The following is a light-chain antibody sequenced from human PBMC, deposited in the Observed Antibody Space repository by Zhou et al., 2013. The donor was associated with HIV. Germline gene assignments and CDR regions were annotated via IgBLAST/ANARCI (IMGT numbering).Light chain of an antibody. CDR3: QQYNNWPIA. CDR2: GTS. J-gene: IGKJ5*01. V-gene: IGKV3-15*01. CDR1: QSVSTN. Sequence: EILMVQAPATLSVSPGERATLSCRASQSVSTNLAWYRQKPGQAPRLLIYGTSTRATGVPARFIGSGSGTEFTLTISSMQSEDFAVYYCQQYNNWPIAFGQGTRLEIK.